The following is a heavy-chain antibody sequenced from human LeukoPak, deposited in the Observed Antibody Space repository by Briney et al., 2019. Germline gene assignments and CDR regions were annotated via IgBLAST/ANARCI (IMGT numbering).Heavy chain of an antibody. Sequence: SETLSLTCTVSGGSISSSSYYWGWIRQPPGKELEWIGGIYYSGSTYYNPSLKSRVTISVDTSKNQFSLKLSSVTAADTAVYYCAITYSSSWSYYYYGMDVWGQGTTVTVSS. CDR2: IYYSGST. D-gene: IGHD6-13*01. CDR3: AITYSSSWSYYYYGMDV. J-gene: IGHJ6*02. CDR1: GGSISSSSYY. V-gene: IGHV4-39*01.